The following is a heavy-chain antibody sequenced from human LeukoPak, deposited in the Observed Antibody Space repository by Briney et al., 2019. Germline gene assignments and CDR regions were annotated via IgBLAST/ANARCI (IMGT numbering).Heavy chain of an antibody. CDR2: INPNSGGT. V-gene: IGHV1-2*02. D-gene: IGHD6-6*01. CDR1: GYTFTGYY. Sequence: ASVKVSCKASGYTFTGYYMHWVRQAPGQGLEWMGWINPNSGGTNYAQKFQGRVTMTRDTSISTAYMELSRLRSDDTAVYYCARGPGRGSSFYYYYYMDVWGKGTTVTVSS. J-gene: IGHJ6*03. CDR3: ARGPGRGSSFYYYYYMDV.